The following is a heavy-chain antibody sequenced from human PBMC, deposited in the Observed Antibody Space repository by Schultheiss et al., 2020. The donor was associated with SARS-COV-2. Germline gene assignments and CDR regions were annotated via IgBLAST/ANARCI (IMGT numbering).Heavy chain of an antibody. CDR3: ARDTAGVSGY. J-gene: IGHJ4*02. V-gene: IGHV3-64*04. Sequence: GGSLRLSCSASGFTFSSYAMHWVRQAPGKGLEYVSAISGNGGSTYYADSVKGRFTISRDNSKNTLYLQMNSLRAEDTAVYYCARDTAGVSGYWGQGTLVTVSS. CDR2: ISGNGGST. D-gene: IGHD6-19*01. CDR1: GFTFSSYA.